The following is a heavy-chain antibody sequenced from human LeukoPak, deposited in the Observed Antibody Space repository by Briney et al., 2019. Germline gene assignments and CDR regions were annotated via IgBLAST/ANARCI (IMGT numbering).Heavy chain of an antibody. V-gene: IGHV4-59*01. D-gene: IGHD3-3*01. CDR2: IYYSGST. CDR1: GGSISSYY. J-gene: IGHJ2*01. Sequence: PSETLSLTRTVSGGSISSYYWSWIRQPPGKGLEWIGYIYYSGSTNYNPSLKSRVTISVDTSKNQFSLKLSSVTAADTAVYYCARSLSIFGVVPYWYFDLWGRGTLVTVSS. CDR3: ARSLSIFGVVPYWYFDL.